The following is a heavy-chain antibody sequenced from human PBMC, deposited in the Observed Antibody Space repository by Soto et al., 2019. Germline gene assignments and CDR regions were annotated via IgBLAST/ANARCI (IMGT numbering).Heavy chain of an antibody. J-gene: IGHJ6*02. Sequence: QVQLVQSGAEVKKPGSSVKVSCKASGGTFSSYAISWVRQAPGQGRAWMGGIIPIFGTANYAQKFQGRVTITADESTSTAYMELSSLRSEDTAVYYCARTKREGYGMDVWGQGTTVTVSS. D-gene: IGHD1-26*01. V-gene: IGHV1-69*01. CDR1: GGTFSSYA. CDR2: IIPIFGTA. CDR3: ARTKREGYGMDV.